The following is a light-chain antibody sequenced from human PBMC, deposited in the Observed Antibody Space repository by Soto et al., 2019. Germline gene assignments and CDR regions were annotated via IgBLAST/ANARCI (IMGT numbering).Light chain of an antibody. CDR3: AAWEDSLRAWV. CDR1: WYNIGKNL. CDR2: MTN. Sequence: QSVLTQPPSASGTPGQTVTISCSGGWYNIGKNLGYWYQQFPGTAPKLLIYMTNQRPSGVPDRFSGSKSGSSASLAVSGLRSEDEAVYYCAAWEDSLRAWVFGGGTQLTVL. J-gene: IGLJ3*02. V-gene: IGLV1-47*01.